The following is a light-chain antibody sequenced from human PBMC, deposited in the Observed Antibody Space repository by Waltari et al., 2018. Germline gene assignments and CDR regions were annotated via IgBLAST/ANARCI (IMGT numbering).Light chain of an antibody. CDR3: QQRGNRPPVT. CDR2: SLS. CDR1: QGLLNSDDGFTY. J-gene: IGKJ4*01. Sequence: DIVMTQTPLSLPVTPGEPASISCASRQGLLNSDDGFTYLDWFLQKPGQSPQLLIYSLSYRASGVPDRFSDTGSGSSFSLKISRVEAEDFAVYYCQQRGNRPPVTFGGGTKVEIK. V-gene: IGKV2-40*01.